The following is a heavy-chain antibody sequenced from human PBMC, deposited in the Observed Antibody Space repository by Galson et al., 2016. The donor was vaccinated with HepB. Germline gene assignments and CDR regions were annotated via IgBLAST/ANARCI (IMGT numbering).Heavy chain of an antibody. CDR1: GVSISVNKW. CDR3: ARAYNDYQAQYFDY. J-gene: IGHJ4*02. D-gene: IGHD4-11*01. CDR2: IHHSGST. V-gene: IGHV4-4*02. Sequence: SETLSLTCAVSGVSISVNKWWSWVRQSPGKGLEWIGEIHHSGSTNYNPSLKSRVTISLDRSRNRFSLTLGSVTAADTAVYFCARAYNDYQAQYFDYWGQGALVTVSS.